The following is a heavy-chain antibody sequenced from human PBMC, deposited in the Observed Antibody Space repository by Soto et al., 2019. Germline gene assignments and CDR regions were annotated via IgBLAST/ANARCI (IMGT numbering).Heavy chain of an antibody. CDR3: ASPRGPYSSSWYYFDY. Sequence: QVQLQQWGAGLLKPSETLSLTCAVYGGSFSGYYWSWIRQPPGKGLEWIGEINHSGSTNYNPSLKSRVTISVDTSKNQFSLKLSSVTAADTAVYYCASPRGPYSSSWYYFDYWGQGTLVTVSS. CDR1: GGSFSGYY. D-gene: IGHD6-13*01. V-gene: IGHV4-34*01. CDR2: INHSGST. J-gene: IGHJ4*02.